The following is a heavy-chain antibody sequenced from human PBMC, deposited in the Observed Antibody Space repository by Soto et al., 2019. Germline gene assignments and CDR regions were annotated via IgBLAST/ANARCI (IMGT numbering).Heavy chain of an antibody. V-gene: IGHV1-18*01. CDR1: GYTFTRYG. CDR2: INTYNGNT. J-gene: IGHJ6*02. CDR3: AMVVVYLITRIQDV. Sequence: QVQLVQSGAEVKNPGASVKVSCKASGYTFTRYGIGWARQAPGQGLEWMGWINTYNGNTNYAQNVQGRVTLTTDTSTSTAYIEWWSLRSNDTAIYYCAMVVVYLITRIQDVWGQGTTVIVAS. D-gene: IGHD2-15*01.